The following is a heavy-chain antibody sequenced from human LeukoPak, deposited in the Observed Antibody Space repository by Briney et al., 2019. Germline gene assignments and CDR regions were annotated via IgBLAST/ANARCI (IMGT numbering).Heavy chain of an antibody. J-gene: IGHJ4*02. CDR3: ARAGGPGTVDY. CDR1: GFTFSDYW. CDR2: INHDGRET. D-gene: IGHD1-26*01. V-gene: IGHV3-7*03. Sequence: PGGSLRLSCEASGFTFSDYWMSWVRQAPGKGLEWVANINHDGRETYYVDSVKGRFTISRDNGKNSLFLQMNSLRVEDTAVYYCARAGGPGTVDYWGQGTLLTVSS.